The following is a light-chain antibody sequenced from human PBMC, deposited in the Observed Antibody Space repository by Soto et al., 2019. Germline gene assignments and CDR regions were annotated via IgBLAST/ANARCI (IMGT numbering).Light chain of an antibody. J-gene: IGLJ2*01. CDR2: EVS. CDR1: RSDVGTYNY. V-gene: IGLV2-14*01. CDR3: SSYISSSTLVV. Sequence: QSALTQPASVSGSPGQSITISCTGSRSDVGTYNYVSWYQHHPGKAPKLMIYEVSNRPSGVSDRFSGSKSGNTASLTISGLQAEDEADYYCSSYISSSTLVVFAGGTKLTVL.